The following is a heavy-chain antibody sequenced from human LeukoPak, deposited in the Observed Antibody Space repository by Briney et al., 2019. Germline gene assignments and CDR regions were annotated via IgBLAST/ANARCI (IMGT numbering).Heavy chain of an antibody. J-gene: IGHJ5*02. V-gene: IGHV1-69*13. CDR2: IIPTFGTA. CDR3: ARRELTYNWFDP. Sequence: SVKVSCKASGGTFSSYAISWVRQAPGQGLEWMGGIIPTFGTANYAQKFQGRVTITADESTSTAYMELSSLRSEDTAVYYCARRELTYNWFDPWGQGTLVTVSS. CDR1: GGTFSSYA. D-gene: IGHD1-26*01.